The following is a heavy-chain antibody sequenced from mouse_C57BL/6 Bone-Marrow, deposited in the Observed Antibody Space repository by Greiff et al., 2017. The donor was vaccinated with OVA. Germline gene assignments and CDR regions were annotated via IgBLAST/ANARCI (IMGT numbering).Heavy chain of an antibody. V-gene: IGHV5-17*01. J-gene: IGHJ4*01. CDR2: ISSGSSTI. CDR3: ARGDYEAMDY. CDR1: GFTFSAYG. Sequence: EVHLVESGGGLVKPGGSLKLSCAASGFTFSAYGMHWVRQAPEKGLEWVAYISSGSSTIYYADTVKGRFTISRDNAKHPLFLQMTSLSAEDTAMYYCARGDYEAMDYWGQGTSVTVSS.